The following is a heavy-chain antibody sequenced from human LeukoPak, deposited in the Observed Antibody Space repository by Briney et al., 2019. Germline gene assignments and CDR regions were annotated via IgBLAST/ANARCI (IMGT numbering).Heavy chain of an antibody. J-gene: IGHJ4*02. Sequence: PGGSLRLSCAASGFTFSSYAMNWVRQAPGKGLEWVATIKPDGSADYYVDFVRGRFTISRDNVKNLLYLQMNSLRAEDTAVYYCAQLLDSDFWGQGTPVTVSS. CDR2: IKPDGSAD. D-gene: IGHD1-1*01. V-gene: IGHV3-7*01. CDR3: AQLLDSDF. CDR1: GFTFSSYA.